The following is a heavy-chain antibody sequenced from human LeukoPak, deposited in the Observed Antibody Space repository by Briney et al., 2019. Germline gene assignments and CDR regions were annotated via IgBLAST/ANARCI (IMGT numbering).Heavy chain of an antibody. V-gene: IGHV3-23*01. CDR1: GFAFNFFA. D-gene: IGHD1-26*01. Sequence: GGSLRLSCVGSGFAFNFFALSWVRQAPGRGLEWISSINDNGDAEHYADSVKGRFTIPRDNSKNTVYLQMDSLRVDDTAVYYCATPAYRDRGGFEYWGQGTLVTVSS. CDR2: INDNGDAE. CDR3: ATPAYRDRGGFEY. J-gene: IGHJ4*02.